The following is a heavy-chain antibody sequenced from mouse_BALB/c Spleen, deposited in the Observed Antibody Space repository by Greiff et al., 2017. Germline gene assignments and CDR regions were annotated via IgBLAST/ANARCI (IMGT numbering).Heavy chain of an antibody. CDR2: IWSGGST. Sequence: VHLVESGPGLVQPSQSLSITCTVSGFSLTSYGVHWVRQSPGKGLEWLGVIWSGGSTDYNAAFISRLSISKDNSKSQVFFKMNSLQANDTAIYYCARNGYGSSLDAMDYWGQGTSVTVSS. CDR3: ARNGYGSSLDAMDY. D-gene: IGHD1-1*01. J-gene: IGHJ4*01. CDR1: GFSLTSYG. V-gene: IGHV2-2*02.